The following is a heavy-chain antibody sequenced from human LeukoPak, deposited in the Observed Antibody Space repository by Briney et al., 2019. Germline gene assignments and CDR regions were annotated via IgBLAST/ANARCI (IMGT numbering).Heavy chain of an antibody. Sequence: ASVKVSYKASGYTFTSYAMHWVRQAPGQRLEWMGWINAGNGNTKYSQKFQGRVTITRDTSASTAYMELSSLRSEDTAVYYCARSAGSGWQYYYYGMDVWGQGTTVTVSS. CDR2: INAGNGNT. CDR3: ARSAGSGWQYYYYGMDV. CDR1: GYTFTSYA. V-gene: IGHV1-3*01. J-gene: IGHJ6*02. D-gene: IGHD6-19*01.